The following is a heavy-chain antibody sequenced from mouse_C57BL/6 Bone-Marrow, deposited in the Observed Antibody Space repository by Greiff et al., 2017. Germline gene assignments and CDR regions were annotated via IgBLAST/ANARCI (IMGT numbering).Heavy chain of an antibody. CDR1: GYTFTSYW. D-gene: IGHD1-1*02. J-gene: IGHJ3*01. Sequence: VQLQQSGAELAKPGASVKLSCKASGYTFTSYWMHWVKQRPGQGLEWIGYINPGGGYTKYNEKFKDKATLTADKSSSTAYMQLSSLTYEDSAVYYCARRVYGAWFAYWGQGTLVTVSA. CDR2: INPGGGYT. V-gene: IGHV1-7*01. CDR3: ARRVYGAWFAY.